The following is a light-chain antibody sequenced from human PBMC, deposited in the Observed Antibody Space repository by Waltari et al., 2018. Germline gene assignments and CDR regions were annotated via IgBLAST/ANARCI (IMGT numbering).Light chain of an antibody. J-gene: IGKJ1*01. Sequence: DIVMTQSPDSLAVSLGERATINCKSSQSINTYLNWYQQKPGKAPKLLIYDASTLQSGVPSRFSGSASGTDFTLTIRSLQSEDFATYYCQQSYRTPRTFGQGTKVEV. CDR3: QQSYRTPRT. CDR2: DAS. CDR1: QSINTY. V-gene: IGKV1-39*01.